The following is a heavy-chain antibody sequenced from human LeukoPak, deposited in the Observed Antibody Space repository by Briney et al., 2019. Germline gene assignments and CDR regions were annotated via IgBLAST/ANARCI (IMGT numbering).Heavy chain of an antibody. D-gene: IGHD3-22*01. CDR2: INGGGSRM. Sequence: GGSLRLSCTASGFTFRSYEMIWVRQAAGKGLEWVAYINGGGSRMLYADSVKGRFTISRDDAKNSLYLQMNSLRTEDTGVYSCARESDSGGYRLDYWGQGSLVTVSS. J-gene: IGHJ4*02. CDR3: ARESDSGGYRLDY. CDR1: GFTFRSYE. V-gene: IGHV3-48*03.